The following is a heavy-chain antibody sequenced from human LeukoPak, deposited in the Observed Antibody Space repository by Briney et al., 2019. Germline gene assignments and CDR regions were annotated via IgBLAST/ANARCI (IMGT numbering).Heavy chain of an antibody. V-gene: IGHV3-23*01. D-gene: IGHD2-15*01. CDR3: ARFGGSGGRYYYFDY. CDR2: ISGSGLNT. Sequence: GGSLRLSCAASGFIFSTYGMTWFRQAPGRGLEWVSGISGSGLNTYYADSVKGRFTISRDNSKNTLYLQMNSLRAEDTAVYYCARFGGSGGRYYYFDYLGQGTMVTVSS. J-gene: IGHJ4*02. CDR1: GFIFSTYG.